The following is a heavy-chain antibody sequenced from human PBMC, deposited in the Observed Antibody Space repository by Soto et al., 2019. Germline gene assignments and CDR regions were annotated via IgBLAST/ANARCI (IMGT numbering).Heavy chain of an antibody. CDR2: INSDGSST. CDR1: GFTFCSYW. Sequence: EVQLVESGGGLVQPGGSLRLSCAASGFTFCSYWMHWVRQAPGKGLVWVSRINSDGSSTSYADSVKGRFTISRDNAKNTLYLQMNSLRAEDTAVYYCARGGSLNWYFDLWGRGTLVTVSS. V-gene: IGHV3-74*01. CDR3: ARGGSLNWYFDL. D-gene: IGHD1-26*01. J-gene: IGHJ2*01.